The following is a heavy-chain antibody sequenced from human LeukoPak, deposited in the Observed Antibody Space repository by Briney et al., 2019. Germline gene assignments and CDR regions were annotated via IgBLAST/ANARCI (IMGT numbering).Heavy chain of an antibody. V-gene: IGHV3-9*01. D-gene: IGHD6-13*01. CDR3: AKDGGIAAAGTEYFQH. J-gene: IGHJ1*01. CDR1: GFTFSSYW. CDR2: ISWNSGSI. Sequence: GGSLRLSCAASGFTFSSYWMHWVRQAPGKGLVWVSGISWNSGSIGYADSVKGRFTISRDNAKNSLYLQMNSLRAEDTALYYCAKDGGIAAAGTEYFQHWGQGTLVTVSS.